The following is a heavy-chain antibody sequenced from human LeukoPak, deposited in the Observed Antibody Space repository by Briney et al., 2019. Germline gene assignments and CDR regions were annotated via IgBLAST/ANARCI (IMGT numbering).Heavy chain of an antibody. CDR1: GYSISSGYY. Sequence: SETLSLTCTVSGYSISSGYYWGWIRQPPGKGLEWIGYVDHTGSTKFNPSLNGRVSISRDTSNDFFSLRLRSVTAADTAVYFCARGRVSSSTWYSTYYYFFYMDFWGKGTTVTVSS. D-gene: IGHD4-11*01. V-gene: IGHV4-61*03. CDR2: VDHTGST. CDR3: ARGRVSSSTWYSTYYYFFYMDF. J-gene: IGHJ6*03.